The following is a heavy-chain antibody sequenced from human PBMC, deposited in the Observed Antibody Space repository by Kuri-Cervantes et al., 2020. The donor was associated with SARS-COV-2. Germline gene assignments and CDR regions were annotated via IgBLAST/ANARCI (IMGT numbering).Heavy chain of an antibody. CDR2: IWYDGSNK. Sequence: GESLRLSCAASGVTFSSYGMHWVRQAPGKGLEWVAVIWYDGSNKYYADPVKGRFTISRENAKNSLYLQMNSLRAGDTAVYYCARGGSIAAAGSWNYYYYYYIDVWGKGTMVTVSS. D-gene: IGHD6-13*01. J-gene: IGHJ6*03. V-gene: IGHV3-33*01. CDR1: GVTFSSYG. CDR3: ARGGSIAAAGSWNYYYYYYIDV.